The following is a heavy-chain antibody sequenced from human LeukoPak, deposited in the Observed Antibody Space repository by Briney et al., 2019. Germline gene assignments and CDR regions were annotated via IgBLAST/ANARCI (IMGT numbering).Heavy chain of an antibody. J-gene: IGHJ5*02. CDR2: IYYSGST. Sequence: PSETLSLTCTVSGGSISGYYWSWIRQPPGKGLEWIGYIYYSGSTYYNPSLKSRVTISVDTSKNQFSLKLSSVTAADTAVYYCARDYRDYYGSSRNWFDPWGQGTLVTVSS. CDR3: ARDYRDYYGSSRNWFDP. CDR1: GGSISGYY. V-gene: IGHV4-59*12. D-gene: IGHD3-10*01.